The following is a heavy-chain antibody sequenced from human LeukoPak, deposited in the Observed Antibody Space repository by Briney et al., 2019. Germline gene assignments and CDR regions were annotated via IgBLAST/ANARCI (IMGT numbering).Heavy chain of an antibody. D-gene: IGHD5-24*01. CDR2: ISYDGRNK. CDR1: GFTFSSYG. J-gene: IGHJ4*02. Sequence: PGRSLRLSCAASGFTFSSYGMHWVRQAPGKGLEWVAVISYDGRNKYYADSVKGRFTISRDNSKNTLYLQMNSLRAEDTAVYYCAKGGGRDGYNSGLFDYWGQGTLVTVSS. CDR3: AKGGGRDGYNSGLFDY. V-gene: IGHV3-30*18.